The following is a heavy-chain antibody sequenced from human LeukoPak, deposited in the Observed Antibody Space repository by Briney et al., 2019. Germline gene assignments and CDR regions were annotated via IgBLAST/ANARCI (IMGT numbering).Heavy chain of an antibody. CDR2: ISSSSSYI. CDR3: ARDPVTMVRGVTYYYGMDV. CDR1: GFTFSSYS. V-gene: IGHV3-21*01. Sequence: GGSLRLSCAASGFTFSSYSMNWVRQAPGKGLEWVSSISSSSSYIYYADSVKGRFTISRDNAKNSLYLQMNSLRAEDTAVYYRARDPVTMVRGVTYYYGMDVWGQGTTVTVSS. J-gene: IGHJ6*02. D-gene: IGHD3-10*01.